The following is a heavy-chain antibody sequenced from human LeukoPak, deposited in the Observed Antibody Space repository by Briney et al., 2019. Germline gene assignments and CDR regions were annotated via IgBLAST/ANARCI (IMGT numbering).Heavy chain of an antibody. CDR2: IYYSGST. CDR1: GGSISSSSYY. D-gene: IGHD6-19*01. Sequence: PSETLSLTCTVSGGSISSSSYYWGWIRQPPGKGLEWIGSIYYSGSTYYNPSLKSRVTISVDTSKNQFSLKLSSVTAADTAVYYYARQVAGSGWGVGGWYFDLWGRGTLVTVSS. J-gene: IGHJ2*01. V-gene: IGHV4-39*01. CDR3: ARQVAGSGWGVGGWYFDL.